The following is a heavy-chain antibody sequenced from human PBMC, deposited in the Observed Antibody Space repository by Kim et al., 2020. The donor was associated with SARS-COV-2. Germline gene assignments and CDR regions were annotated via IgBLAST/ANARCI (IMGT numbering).Heavy chain of an antibody. V-gene: IGHV3-30*01. Sequence: GRFTISRENSKNTLYLRMNSLRAEETAVYYCARDWAGVYSGSCSPGYFQHWGQGTLVTVSS. D-gene: IGHD6-13*01. CDR3: ARDWAGVYSGSCSPGYFQH. J-gene: IGHJ1*01.